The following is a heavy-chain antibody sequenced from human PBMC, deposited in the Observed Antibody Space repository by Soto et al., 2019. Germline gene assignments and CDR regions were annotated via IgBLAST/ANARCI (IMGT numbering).Heavy chain of an antibody. CDR2: IKQDGSEK. Sequence: GGSLSLSGAASVFTFSSYWMSWVRQGTGKGLEWVANIKQDGSEKYYVDSVKGRFTISRDNAKNSLYLQMNSLRAEDTAVYYCARQDCANGVCFYHYYGMDVWGQGTTVTVSS. V-gene: IGHV3-7*01. D-gene: IGHD2-8*01. CDR1: VFTFSSYW. J-gene: IGHJ6*02. CDR3: ARQDCANGVCFYHYYGMDV.